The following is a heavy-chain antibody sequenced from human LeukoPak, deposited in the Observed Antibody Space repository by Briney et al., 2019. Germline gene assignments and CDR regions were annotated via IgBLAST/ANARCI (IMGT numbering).Heavy chain of an antibody. D-gene: IGHD3-3*01. CDR1: GFTFSSYA. V-gene: IGHV3-30-3*01. J-gene: IGHJ6*02. CDR3: ARAPTIFGVVPLRPYGMDV. CDR2: ISYDGSNK. Sequence: GGSLRLSCAASGFTFSSYAMHWVRQAPGKGLEWVAVISYDGSNKYYADSVKGRFTISRDNSKNTLYLQMNSLRAEDTAVYYCARAPTIFGVVPLRPYGMDVWGQGTTVTVSS.